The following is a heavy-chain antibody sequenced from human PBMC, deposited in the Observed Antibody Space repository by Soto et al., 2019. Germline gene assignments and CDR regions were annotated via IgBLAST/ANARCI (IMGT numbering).Heavy chain of an antibody. D-gene: IGHD5-12*01. CDR3: ANSMVATLGAFDY. CDR1: GFIFSNFA. V-gene: IGHV3-30*18. CDR2: ISYDGSNN. Sequence: GGSLRLSCATSGFIFSNFAVRCVRQAPGKGLERVAVISYDGSNNYYADSVKGRFTISRDNSKNTLYLQMNSLSAEDTAVYYCANSMVATLGAFDYWGQGTLLTVSS. J-gene: IGHJ4*02.